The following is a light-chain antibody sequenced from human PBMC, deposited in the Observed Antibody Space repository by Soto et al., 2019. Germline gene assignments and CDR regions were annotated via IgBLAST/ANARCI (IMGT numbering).Light chain of an antibody. V-gene: IGLV1-44*01. CDR3: AAWDDSLNGVV. Sequence: QSVLTQPPSSSGTPGQRVTISCSGSSSNIGSNTINWYQQLPGTPPKLLIYSNDQRPSGVPDRFSGSKSGTSASLAISGLQSEAEADYYCAAWDDSLNGVVFGGGTQLTVL. CDR2: SND. CDR1: SSNIGSNT. J-gene: IGLJ2*01.